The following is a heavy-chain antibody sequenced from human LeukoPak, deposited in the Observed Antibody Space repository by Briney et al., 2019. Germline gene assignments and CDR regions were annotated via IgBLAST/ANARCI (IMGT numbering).Heavy chain of an antibody. J-gene: IGHJ4*02. D-gene: IGHD3-3*01. CDR3: ARGRFLEWLPDY. V-gene: IGHV4-59*01. CDR2: IYYSGST. Sequence: SETLSLTCTVSGGSINSYYWSWIRQPPGKGLEWIGYIYYSGSTNYNPSLKSRVTISVDTSKNQFSLKLSSVTAADTAVYYCARGRFLEWLPDYWGQGTLVTVSS. CDR1: GGSINSYY.